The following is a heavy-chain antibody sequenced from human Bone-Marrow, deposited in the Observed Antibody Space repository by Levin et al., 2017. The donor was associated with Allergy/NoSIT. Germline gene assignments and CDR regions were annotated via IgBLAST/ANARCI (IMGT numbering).Heavy chain of an antibody. CDR1: GFTFRNYG. J-gene: IGHJ4*01. V-gene: IGHV3-30*03. CDR3: ARMWDEVRYCD. D-gene: IGHD3-9*01. Sequence: HAGGSLRLSCAASGFTFRNYGMHWLRQAPGEGLEWVAVISHDGSANFYADSVKGRFTISRDNSRNTLYLQLSGLKPEATAVYYCARMWDEVRYCDWGHGTLVTVSS. CDR2: ISHDGSAN.